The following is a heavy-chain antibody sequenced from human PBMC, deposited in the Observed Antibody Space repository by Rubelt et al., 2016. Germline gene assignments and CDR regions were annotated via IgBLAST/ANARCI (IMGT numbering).Heavy chain of an antibody. CDR1: GGSIISGYY. CDR3: ERGGGAAVAGTSNWFGP. J-gene: IGHJ5*02. Sequence: QLQLQESGPGLVKPSETLSLTCTVSGGSIISGYYWGWIRQPPGKGLEWIGCIHYGGTTYHNPSLKSRVIISVDTSEKLTSLKLRALTAGDVAVYDCERGGGAAVAGTSNWFGPWGQGTLVTVSS. CDR2: IHYGGTT. V-gene: IGHV4-39*07. D-gene: IGHD6-19*01.